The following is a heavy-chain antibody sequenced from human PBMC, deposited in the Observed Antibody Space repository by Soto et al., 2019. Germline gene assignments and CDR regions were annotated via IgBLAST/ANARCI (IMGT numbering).Heavy chain of an antibody. CDR2: INHSGST. CDR1: GGSFSGYY. Sequence: SETLSLTCAVYGGSFSGYYWSWIRQPPGKGPEWIGEINHSGSTNYNPSLKSRVTISVDTSKNQFSLKLSSVTAADTAVYYCARGLYYDYVWGSYRRMSAFDIWGQETMVTVSS. CDR3: ARGLYYDYVWGSYRRMSAFDI. J-gene: IGHJ3*02. D-gene: IGHD3-16*02. V-gene: IGHV4-34*01.